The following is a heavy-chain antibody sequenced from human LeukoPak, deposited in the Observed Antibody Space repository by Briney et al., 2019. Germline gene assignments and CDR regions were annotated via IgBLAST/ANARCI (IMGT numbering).Heavy chain of an antibody. CDR1: GGSFSGNY. CDR2: ISQSGST. CDR3: ARAVYYYGSGSSDSDYFDY. D-gene: IGHD3-10*01. Sequence: SETLSLTCAVYGGSFSGNYWSWIRQPPGKGLEWIGEISQSGSTNYNPSLKSQVTISVDATKNQFSLKMTSVTAADTAVYYCARAVYYYGSGSSDSDYFDYWGQGTLVTVSS. V-gene: IGHV4-34*01. J-gene: IGHJ4*02.